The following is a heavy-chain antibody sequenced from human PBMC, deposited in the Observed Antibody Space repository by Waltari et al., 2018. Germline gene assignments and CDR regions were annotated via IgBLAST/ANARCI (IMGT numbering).Heavy chain of an antibody. J-gene: IGHJ4*02. V-gene: IGHV3-74*01. D-gene: IGHD6-19*01. Sequence: EVQMVESGGGLVQPGGSLRLSCAASGVTFSSHLVHWVRQGPGKGLVWVARINDDGSRTAYADSVKGRVTISRDNAKNILYLEMSSLTAEDTAVYYCGRESTTGWYVDHWGQGTLVTVSS. CDR1: GVTFSSHL. CDR2: INDDGSRT. CDR3: GRESTTGWYVDH.